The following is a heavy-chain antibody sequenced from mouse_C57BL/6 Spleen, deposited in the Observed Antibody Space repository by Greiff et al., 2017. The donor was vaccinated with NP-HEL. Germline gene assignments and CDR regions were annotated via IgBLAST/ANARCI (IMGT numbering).Heavy chain of an antibody. D-gene: IGHD2-9*01. CDR2: IDPSDSYT. V-gene: IGHV1-59*01. CDR3: ASPAYYGYDAWFAY. J-gene: IGHJ3*01. Sequence: QVQLQQPGAELVRPGTSVKLSCKASGYTFTSYWMHWVKQRPGQGLEWIGVIDPSDSYTNYNQKFKGKATLTVDTSSSTAYMQLSSLTSEDSAVYYCASPAYYGYDAWFAYWGQGTLVTVSA. CDR1: GYTFTSYW.